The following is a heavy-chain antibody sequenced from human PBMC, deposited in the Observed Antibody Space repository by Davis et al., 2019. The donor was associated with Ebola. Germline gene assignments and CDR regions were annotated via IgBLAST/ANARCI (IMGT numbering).Heavy chain of an antibody. CDR3: ARDTRPRGLDAHDDFFDS. J-gene: IGHJ3*02. CDR2: ISYIGNT. V-gene: IGHV4-59*11. Sequence: PSETLSLTCTISNGAISGHYLSWIRHPPGHLLEWVGYISYIGNTNSNPSLKSRLTISVDTSKNQFSLKLRSVTAADTAVYYCARDTRPRGLDAHDDFFDSWSQGTLVIVSS. D-gene: IGHD3/OR15-3a*01. CDR1: NGAISGHY.